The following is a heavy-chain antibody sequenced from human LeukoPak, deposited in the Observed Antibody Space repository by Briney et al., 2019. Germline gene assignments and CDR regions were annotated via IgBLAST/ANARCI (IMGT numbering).Heavy chain of an antibody. CDR1: GGSISGGNYY. D-gene: IGHD3-22*01. J-gene: IGHJ4*02. V-gene: IGHV4-61*02. CDR3: ARPLLTDYYDSSGYGY. Sequence: SETLSLTCTVSGGSISGGNYYWSWIRQPAGKGLEGIARISTSGTTHYNPSLKSRVTISVDTSKNQFSLKLTSVTAADTAVYYCARPLLTDYYDSSGYGYWGQGTLVTVSS. CDR2: ISTSGTT.